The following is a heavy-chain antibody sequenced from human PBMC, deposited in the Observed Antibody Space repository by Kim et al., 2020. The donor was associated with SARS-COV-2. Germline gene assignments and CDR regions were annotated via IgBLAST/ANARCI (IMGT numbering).Heavy chain of an antibody. J-gene: IGHJ4*02. V-gene: IGHV3-74*03. D-gene: IGHD2-8*01. CDR1: GLTFSSYW. Sequence: GGFLRLSCAGSGLTFSSYWIHWVRQAPGKGLVWVSRINGEGGGIMYEDSVKGRFTISRDNAKNTVYLQMSSLRAEDTGVYYCTTTFGTNGYWGQGTLVTVSS. CDR3: TTTFGTNGY. CDR2: INGEGGGI.